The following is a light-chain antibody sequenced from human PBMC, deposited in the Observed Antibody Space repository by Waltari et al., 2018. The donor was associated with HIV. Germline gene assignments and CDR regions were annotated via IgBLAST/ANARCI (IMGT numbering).Light chain of an antibody. Sequence: QSALTQPASVSGSPGQSITISCTGTSSDVGSYNLVSWYQQHPGKAPKLMIYEVSKRPSGVSNRFSGSKSGNTASLTISGLQAEDEADYYCCSYVSEIVPCVFGGGTKLTVL. CDR1: SSDVGSYNL. J-gene: IGLJ3*02. CDR3: CSYVSEIVPCV. V-gene: IGLV2-23*02. CDR2: EVS.